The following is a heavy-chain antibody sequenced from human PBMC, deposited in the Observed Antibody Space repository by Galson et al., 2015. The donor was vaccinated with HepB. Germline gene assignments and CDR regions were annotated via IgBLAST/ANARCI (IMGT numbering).Heavy chain of an antibody. CDR3: ARVASDYGSGSYKAPPDY. V-gene: IGHV3-20*04. CDR1: GFTFDDYG. D-gene: IGHD3-10*01. J-gene: IGHJ4*02. Sequence: SLRLSCAASGFTFDDYGINWVRQAPGKGLEWVSGINKNGATRGYADSVKGRFTISRDNAKNSLYLQMNSLTAEDTALHYCARVASDYGSGSYKAPPDYWGQGTLVTVSS. CDR2: INKNGATR.